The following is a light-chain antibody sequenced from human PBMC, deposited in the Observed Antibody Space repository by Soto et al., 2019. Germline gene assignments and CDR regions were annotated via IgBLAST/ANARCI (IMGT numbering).Light chain of an antibody. Sequence: AIQMTQSPSSLSASVGDRVTITCRASQCIRNDLGWFQQKPGKAPNLLIYAASYLQSGVPSRFSGSGSGTDFNLTISSLQPEDFATYYCLQDYTYPLTFGGGTRVEIK. CDR1: QCIRND. CDR2: AAS. V-gene: IGKV1-6*01. J-gene: IGKJ4*01. CDR3: LQDYTYPLT.